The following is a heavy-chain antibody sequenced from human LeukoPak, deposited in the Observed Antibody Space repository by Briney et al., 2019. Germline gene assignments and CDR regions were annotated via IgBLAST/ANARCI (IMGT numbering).Heavy chain of an antibody. CDR2: ISSSSSYI. D-gene: IGHD6-6*01. CDR3: ARGLLQLAGFDY. J-gene: IGHJ4*02. V-gene: IGHV3-21*01. CDR1: GFTFSSYS. Sequence: GGSLRLSCAASGFTFSSYSMNWVRQAPGKGLEWDSSISSSSSYIYYADSVKGRFTISRDNAKNSLYLQMNSLRAEDTAVYYCARGLLQLAGFDYWGQGTLVTVSS.